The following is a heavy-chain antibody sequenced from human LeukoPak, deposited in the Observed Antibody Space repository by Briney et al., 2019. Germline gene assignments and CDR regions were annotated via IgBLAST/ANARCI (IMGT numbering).Heavy chain of an antibody. CDR3: ARDPSPYAALGY. CDR1: GGTFSSYA. D-gene: IGHD2-8*01. J-gene: IGHJ4*02. CDR2: IIPIFGTA. Sequence: GASVKVSCKASGGTFSSYAISWVRQAPGQGLEWMGGIIPIFGTANYAQKFQGRVTITADESTSTAYMELSSLRSEDTAVYYCARDPSPYAALGYWGQGTLDTVSS. V-gene: IGHV1-69*13.